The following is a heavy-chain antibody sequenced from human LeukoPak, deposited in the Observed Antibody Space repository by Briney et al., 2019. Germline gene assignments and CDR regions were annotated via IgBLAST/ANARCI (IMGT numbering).Heavy chain of an antibody. Sequence: GGSLRLSCAASGFTFSSYAMSWVRQAPGKGLEWISSIGGSGSSTYYAGSVKGRFTISRDNSKDTLYLQMNSLRAEDTAIYYCVKDSYYYDSSGYYYVKDHWGQGTLVTVSS. D-gene: IGHD3-22*01. CDR2: IGGSGSST. CDR3: VKDSYYYDSSGYYYVKDH. CDR1: GFTFSSYA. J-gene: IGHJ4*02. V-gene: IGHV3-23*01.